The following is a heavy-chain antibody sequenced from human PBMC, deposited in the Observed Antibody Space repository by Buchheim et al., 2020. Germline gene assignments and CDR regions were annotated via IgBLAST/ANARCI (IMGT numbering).Heavy chain of an antibody. CDR3: TTDFGSSSSDLYYYYYGMDV. Sequence: EVQLVESGGGLVKPGGSLRLSCAASGFTFSNAWMSWVRQAPGKGLEWVGRIKSKTDGGTTDYAAPVKGRFTITRDDSKNTLYLQMNSLKTEDTAVYYCTTDFGSSSSDLYYYYYGMDVWGQGTT. CDR2: IKSKTDGGTT. J-gene: IGHJ6*01. CDR1: GFTFSNAW. D-gene: IGHD6-6*01. V-gene: IGHV3-15*01.